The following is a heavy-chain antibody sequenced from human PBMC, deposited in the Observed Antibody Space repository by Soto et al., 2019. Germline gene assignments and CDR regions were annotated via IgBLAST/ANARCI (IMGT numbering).Heavy chain of an antibody. CDR1: GGSISSSSYY. V-gene: IGHV4-39*02. CDR2: IYYSGST. J-gene: IGHJ6*02. Sequence: SETLSLTCTVSGGSISSSSYYWGWIRQPPGKGLEWIGSIYYSGSTYYNPSLKSRVTISVDTSKNQFSLKLSSVTAADTAVYYCARDLGSSSWKNYYYGMDVWAQGTTVTVS. D-gene: IGHD6-13*01. CDR3: ARDLGSSSWKNYYYGMDV.